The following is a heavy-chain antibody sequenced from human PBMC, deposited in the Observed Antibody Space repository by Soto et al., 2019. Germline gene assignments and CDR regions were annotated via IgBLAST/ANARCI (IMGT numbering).Heavy chain of an antibody. D-gene: IGHD3-9*01. Sequence: SETLSLTCAVYGGSFSGYYCSWIRQPPGKGLEWIGEINHSGSTNYNPSLKSRVTISVDTSKNQFSLKLSSVTAADTAVYYCARGLEPDILTGYNWFDPWGQGTLVTVSS. CDR1: GGSFSGYY. CDR2: INHSGST. J-gene: IGHJ5*02. V-gene: IGHV4-34*01. CDR3: ARGLEPDILTGYNWFDP.